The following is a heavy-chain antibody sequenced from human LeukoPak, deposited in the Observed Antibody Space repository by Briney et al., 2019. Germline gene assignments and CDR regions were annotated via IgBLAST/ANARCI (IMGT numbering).Heavy chain of an antibody. Sequence: GGSLRLSCAASGFTFSSYAMSWVRQAPGKGLEWVSAISGSGGSTYYADSVKGRFTISRDNSKNTLYLQMNSLRAEDTAVYYCARESLGYCSSTSCYTGDAFDIWGQGTMVTVSS. CDR1: GFTFSSYA. D-gene: IGHD2-2*02. J-gene: IGHJ3*02. CDR3: ARESLGYCSSTSCYTGDAFDI. CDR2: ISGSGGST. V-gene: IGHV3-23*01.